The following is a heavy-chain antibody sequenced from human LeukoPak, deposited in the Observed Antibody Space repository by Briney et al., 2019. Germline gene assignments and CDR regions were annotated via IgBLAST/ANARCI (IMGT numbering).Heavy chain of an antibody. J-gene: IGHJ3*02. D-gene: IGHD6-13*01. CDR1: GFTFSSYG. V-gene: IGHV3-30*18. CDR2: ISYDGSNK. CDR3: AKPQQQLVYHDAFDI. Sequence: PGGSLRLSCAASGFTFSSYGMPWVRQAPGKGLEWVAVISYDGSNKYYADSVKGRFTISRDDSKTTLYLQMNRLRAEDTAVYYCAKPQQQLVYHDAFDIWGQGTMVTVSS.